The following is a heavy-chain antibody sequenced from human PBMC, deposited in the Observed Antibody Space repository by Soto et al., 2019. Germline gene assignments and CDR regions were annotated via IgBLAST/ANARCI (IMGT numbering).Heavy chain of an antibody. Sequence: GASVKVSCKASGYTFTSYAMHWVRQAPGQRLEWMGWINAGNGNTKYSQKFQGRVTITRDTSASTAYMELSSLRSEDTAVYYCASGPLRYFDWLPDYHLGHYGMDVWGQGTTVTVSS. CDR2: INAGNGNT. D-gene: IGHD3-9*01. J-gene: IGHJ6*02. CDR3: ASGPLRYFDWLPDYHLGHYGMDV. V-gene: IGHV1-3*01. CDR1: GYTFTSYA.